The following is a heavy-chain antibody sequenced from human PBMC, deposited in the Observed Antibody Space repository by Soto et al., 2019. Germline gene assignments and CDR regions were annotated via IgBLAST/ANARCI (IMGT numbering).Heavy chain of an antibody. CDR2: IYYSAST. CDR3: ASFRSSSQLDY. Sequence: SETLSLTCTVSYGSFGRYFWSWVRQPPGKGLEWIGYIYYSASTYYTPSLKSRVTISLDTSKNQFSLKLSSVTAADTAVYYCASFRSSSQLDYWGQGTLVTVSS. D-gene: IGHD6-13*01. J-gene: IGHJ4*02. CDR1: YGSFGRYF. V-gene: IGHV4-59*06.